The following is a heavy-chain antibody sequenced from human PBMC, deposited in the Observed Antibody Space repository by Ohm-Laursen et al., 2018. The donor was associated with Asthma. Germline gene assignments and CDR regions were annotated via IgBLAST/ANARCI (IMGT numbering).Heavy chain of an antibody. J-gene: IGHJ4*02. Sequence: SLRLSCAASGFTFSSYGMHWVRRAPGKGLEWVAVIWFDASTKYYADSVKGRFTISRDNAKNSLYLQMNSLRAEDTALYYCAKDDSSGWYASFDYWGQGTLVTVSS. CDR1: GFTFSSYG. V-gene: IGHV3-33*03. CDR2: IWFDASTK. CDR3: AKDDSSGWYASFDY. D-gene: IGHD6-19*01.